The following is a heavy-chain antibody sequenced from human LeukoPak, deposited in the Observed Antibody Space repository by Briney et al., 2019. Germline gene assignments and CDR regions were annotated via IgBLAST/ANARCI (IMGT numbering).Heavy chain of an antibody. Sequence: GGSLRLSCVASGFTFSSYPMNWVRQAPGKGLEWVSYISSGSSYINYAESVKGRFTISRDNANNSLYLQMNSLRVEDTAVYYCARSIALAGSSWGQGSLVTVSS. CDR1: GFTFSSYP. D-gene: IGHD2-21*01. V-gene: IGHV3-21*01. J-gene: IGHJ5*02. CDR3: ARSIALAGSS. CDR2: ISSGSSYI.